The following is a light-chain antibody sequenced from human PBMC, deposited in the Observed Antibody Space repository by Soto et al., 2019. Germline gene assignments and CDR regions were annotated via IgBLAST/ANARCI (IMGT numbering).Light chain of an antibody. CDR1: HSINTL. CDR2: RAS. Sequence: EVALTQSPATLSVSPGEGASLSCRASHSINTLLAWYQQKPGQAPRLLIYRASTRATDIPARFSGSGSGTDFTLTISSLQSEDFAIYYWQQYNNWPITFGQGTRLEIK. J-gene: IGKJ5*01. CDR3: QQYNNWPIT. V-gene: IGKV3-15*01.